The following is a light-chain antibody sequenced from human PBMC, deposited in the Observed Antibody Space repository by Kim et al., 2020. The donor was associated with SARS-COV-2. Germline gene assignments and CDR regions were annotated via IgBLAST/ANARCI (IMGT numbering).Light chain of an antibody. Sequence: LSPGERATLSCRARQSVRSNYLAWFQQQPGQPPRLLIYGASSRATGIPDRFSGSGSGTDFTLTITRLEPEDFAVYYCQQYGSSRTFGQGTKVDIK. CDR1: QSVRSNY. V-gene: IGKV3-20*01. CDR2: GAS. J-gene: IGKJ1*01. CDR3: QQYGSSRT.